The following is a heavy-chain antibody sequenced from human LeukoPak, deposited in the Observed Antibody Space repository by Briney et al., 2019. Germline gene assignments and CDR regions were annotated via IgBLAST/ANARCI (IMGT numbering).Heavy chain of an antibody. CDR3: ARDPFNWGSDYYGMDV. D-gene: IGHD7-27*01. CDR1: GGSISTYY. Sequence: SETLSLTCTVSGGSISTYYWSWIRQPPGKGLEWIGYIYYSGSTNYNPSLKSRATISIDTSNNQFSLKLTSVTAADTAVYYCARDPFNWGSDYYGMDVWGQGTTVTVSS. J-gene: IGHJ6*02. V-gene: IGHV4-59*01. CDR2: IYYSGST.